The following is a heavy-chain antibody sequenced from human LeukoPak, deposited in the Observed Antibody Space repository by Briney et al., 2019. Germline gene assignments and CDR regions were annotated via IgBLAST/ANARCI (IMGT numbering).Heavy chain of an antibody. V-gene: IGHV3-30*02. Sequence: PGGSLRLSCAASGFTFSSYGMHWVRQAPGKGLEWVAFIRYDGSNKYYADSVKGRFTISRDNSKNTLYLQMNSLRAEDTAVYYCAKDTSINGYSSSWSDYWGQGTLVTVSS. D-gene: IGHD6-13*01. J-gene: IGHJ4*02. CDR3: AKDTSINGYSSSWSDY. CDR2: IRYDGSNK. CDR1: GFTFSSYG.